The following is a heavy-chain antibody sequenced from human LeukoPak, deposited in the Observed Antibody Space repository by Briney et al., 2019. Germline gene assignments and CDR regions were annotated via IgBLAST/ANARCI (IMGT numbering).Heavy chain of an antibody. Sequence: GGSLRLSCVVSDFTLSSHGMHWVRQAPGKGLEWVANIKQDGSEKYHVDSVKGRFTISRDNAKNSLYLQMDSLRVEDTAVYYCARGRECSGTGCYLPGIYWGQGILVTVSS. CDR2: IKQDGSEK. V-gene: IGHV3-7*01. CDR3: ARGRECSGTGCYLPGIY. D-gene: IGHD2-2*01. CDR1: DFTLSSHG. J-gene: IGHJ4*02.